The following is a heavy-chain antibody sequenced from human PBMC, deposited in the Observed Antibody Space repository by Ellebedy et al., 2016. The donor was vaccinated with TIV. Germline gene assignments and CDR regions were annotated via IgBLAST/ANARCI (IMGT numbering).Heavy chain of an antibody. Sequence: PGGSLRLSCAASGFTFNTYGINWVRQAPGKGLEWVSYISSSSSTIYHADSVKGRFTISRDNAKSSLYLQMNSLRAEDTAVYYCARLGVIAAAGASDYWGQGTLVIVSS. CDR1: GFTFNTYG. CDR2: ISSSSSTI. V-gene: IGHV3-48*01. J-gene: IGHJ4*02. D-gene: IGHD6-13*01. CDR3: ARLGVIAAAGASDY.